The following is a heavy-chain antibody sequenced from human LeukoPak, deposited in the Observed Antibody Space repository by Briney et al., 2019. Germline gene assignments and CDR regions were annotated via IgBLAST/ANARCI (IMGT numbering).Heavy chain of an antibody. Sequence: SEILSLTCAVYGGSFSGYYWSWIRQPPGKGLEWIGEINHSGSTNYNPSLKSRVTISVDTSKNQFSLKLSSVTAADTAVYYCARGPLGSTVTTRAQYFHQWGQGTLVTVSS. V-gene: IGHV4-34*01. CDR3: ARGPLGSTVTTRAQYFHQ. J-gene: IGHJ1*01. CDR1: GGSFSGYY. D-gene: IGHD4-17*01. CDR2: INHSGST.